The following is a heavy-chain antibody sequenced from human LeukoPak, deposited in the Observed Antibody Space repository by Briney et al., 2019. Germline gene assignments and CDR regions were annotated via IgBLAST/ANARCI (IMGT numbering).Heavy chain of an antibody. CDR2: VIPSLGIS. V-gene: IGHV1-69*04. Sequence: SVKVSCKPSGGTFSGFAMNWVRQAPGQGPEWMGRVIPSLGISKYSQKFQDRLKVTADNSSTTAFMELTSLASDDTAVYYCATFRWIDSWGQGTLVIVSS. J-gene: IGHJ5*01. CDR1: GGTFSGFA. CDR3: ATFRWIDS.